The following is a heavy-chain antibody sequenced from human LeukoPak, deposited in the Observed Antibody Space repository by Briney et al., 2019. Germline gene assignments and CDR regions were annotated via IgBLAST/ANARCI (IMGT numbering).Heavy chain of an antibody. D-gene: IGHD3-22*01. CDR1: GGSFSGYY. J-gene: IGHJ4*02. Sequence: SETLTLTCAVYGGSFSGYYWSWIRQPPGKGLEWIGEINDSGSTSCSPSLKSRVSISVDTSKNQFSLKLSSVTAADTAVYYCARVIDYDISGYYLGYWGQGNRVTVSS. CDR3: ARVIDYDISGYYLGY. CDR2: INDSGST. V-gene: IGHV4-34*01.